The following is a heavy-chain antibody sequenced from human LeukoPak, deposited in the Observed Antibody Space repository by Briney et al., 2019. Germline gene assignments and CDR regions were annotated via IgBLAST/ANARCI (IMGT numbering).Heavy chain of an antibody. CDR1: GFTVSNSY. Sequence: QSGGSLRLSCAASGFTVSNSYMSWVRPAPGKGLEWVSVLYSGGGAYYTDSVRGRFTISRDSSKNTLYLQMNSLRADDTAVYYCVGQTHKDYWGQGTLVTVSS. CDR3: VGQTHKDY. CDR2: LYSGGGA. J-gene: IGHJ4*02. V-gene: IGHV3-53*01.